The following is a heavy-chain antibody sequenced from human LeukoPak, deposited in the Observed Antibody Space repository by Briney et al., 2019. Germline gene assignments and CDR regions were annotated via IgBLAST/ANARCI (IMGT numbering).Heavy chain of an antibody. CDR3: ARAKSYGDYSRYYYYYMDV. Sequence: ASVKVSCKASGYTFTSYDINWVRQATGQGLEWMGWMNPNSGNTGYAQKFQGRVTMTRNTSISTAYMELSSLRSEDTAVYYCARAKSYGDYSRYYYYYMDVWGKGTTVTISS. D-gene: IGHD4-17*01. CDR1: GYTFTSYD. CDR2: MNPNSGNT. V-gene: IGHV1-8*01. J-gene: IGHJ6*03.